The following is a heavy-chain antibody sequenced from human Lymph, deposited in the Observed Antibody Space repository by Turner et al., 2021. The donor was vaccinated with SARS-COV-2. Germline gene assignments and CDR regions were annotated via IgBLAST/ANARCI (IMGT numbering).Heavy chain of an antibody. V-gene: IGHV3-21*01. CDR2: ISSSSSYR. CDR3: ARDIPTTADYFDY. CDR1: GFTFSTYS. D-gene: IGHD4-17*01. Sequence: EVQLVESGGGLVKPGGSLRLSCAASGFTFSTYSMNWVRQARGKGLEWISSISSSSSYRYYADSVKGRFTISRDDAKNSLYLQMNSLRAEDTAVYYCARDIPTTADYFDYWGQGTLVTVSS. J-gene: IGHJ4*02.